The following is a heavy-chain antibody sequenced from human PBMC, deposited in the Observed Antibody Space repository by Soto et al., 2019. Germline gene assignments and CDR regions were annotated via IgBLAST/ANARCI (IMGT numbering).Heavy chain of an antibody. Sequence: QVPLVQSGAEVKKPGASVKVSCKASGYTFTSYAMHWVRQAPGQRLEWMGWINAGNGNTKYSQKFQGRVTITRDTSASTAYMELSSLRSEDTAVYYCARGVTMVRGVTYYFDYWGQGTLVTVSS. CDR2: INAGNGNT. V-gene: IGHV1-3*01. CDR1: GYTFTSYA. D-gene: IGHD3-10*01. CDR3: ARGVTMVRGVTYYFDY. J-gene: IGHJ4*02.